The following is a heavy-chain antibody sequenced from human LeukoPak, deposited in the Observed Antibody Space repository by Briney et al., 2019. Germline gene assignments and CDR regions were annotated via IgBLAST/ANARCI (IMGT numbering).Heavy chain of an antibody. CDR3: AGGKRGYHLY. V-gene: IGHV1-2*06. Sequence: EASVKVSCKASGYTFTGYYMHCVRQAPGQGLEWIGRINPNSGGTNYAQKFQGRVTMTRDTSISTAYMELSRLRSDDTAVYYCAGGKRGYHLYWGQGTLVTVSS. CDR1: GYTFTGYY. D-gene: IGHD5-18*01. J-gene: IGHJ4*02. CDR2: INPNSGGT.